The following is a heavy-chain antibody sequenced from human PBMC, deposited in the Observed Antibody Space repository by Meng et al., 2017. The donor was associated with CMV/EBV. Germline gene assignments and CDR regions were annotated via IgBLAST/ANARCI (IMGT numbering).Heavy chain of an antibody. CDR2: IYYSGST. Sequence: YSLSSSNWWGWIRQPPGKGLEWIGYIYYSGSTYYNPSLKSRVTMSVDTSKNQFSLKLSSVTAADTAVYYCARLGSSSSWVLGWFDPWGQGTLVTVSS. CDR1: YSLSSSNW. D-gene: IGHD6-6*01. J-gene: IGHJ5*02. CDR3: ARLGSSSSWVLGWFDP. V-gene: IGHV4-28*01.